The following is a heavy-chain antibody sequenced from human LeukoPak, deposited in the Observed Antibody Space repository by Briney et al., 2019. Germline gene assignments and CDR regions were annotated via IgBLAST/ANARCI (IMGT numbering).Heavy chain of an antibody. CDR2: MSGSGGTT. V-gene: IGHV3-23*01. J-gene: IGHJ4*02. D-gene: IGHD4-11*01. Sequence: GGSLRLSCAASGFTFSNYAMNWVRQAPGKGLEWVSAMSGSGGTTYYADSVKGRFTISRDNSKNTLFLQMNSLRAEDTAAYYCVKCSIDYWCQGTLVTVSS. CDR3: VKCSIDY. CDR1: GFTFSNYA.